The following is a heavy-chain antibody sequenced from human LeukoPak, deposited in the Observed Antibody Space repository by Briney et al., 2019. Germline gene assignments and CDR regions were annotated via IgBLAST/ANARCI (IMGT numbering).Heavy chain of an antibody. CDR3: ARDQYGGFDY. CDR1: GFTFSSYA. Sequence: PGGSLRLSCAASGFTFSSYAMHWVRQAPGKGLEWVTVISYDGSNKYYADSVKGRFTISRDNSRNTLYLQMNSLRAEDTAVYYCARDQYGGFDYWGQGTLLTVSS. D-gene: IGHD4-23*01. V-gene: IGHV3-30*04. J-gene: IGHJ4*02. CDR2: ISYDGSNK.